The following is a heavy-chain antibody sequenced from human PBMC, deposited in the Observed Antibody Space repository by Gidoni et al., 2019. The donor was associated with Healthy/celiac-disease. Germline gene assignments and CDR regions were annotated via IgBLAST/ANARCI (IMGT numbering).Heavy chain of an antibody. D-gene: IGHD3-10*01. CDR3: ARAVRVWFGDVYGGSVMDV. V-gene: IGHV4-30-2*01. CDR2: IYHSGSP. CDR1: GGSISGVGYS. J-gene: IGHJ6*04. Sequence: QLQLQESGSGLVKPSQTLSLTCAVPGGSISGVGYSWSWIRQPPGKGLEWIGYIYHSGSPYYNPSLKSRVTISVDRSKNQFSLKLSSVTAADTAVYYCARAVRVWFGDVYGGSVMDVWGKGTTVTVSS.